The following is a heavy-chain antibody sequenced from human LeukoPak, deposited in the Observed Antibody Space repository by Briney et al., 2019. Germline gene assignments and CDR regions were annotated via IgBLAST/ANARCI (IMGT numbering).Heavy chain of an antibody. Sequence: SETLSLTCTVSGGSISSSSYYWTWIRQPPGKGLEWIGSIYYSGGTYYNPSLKSRVTISVDMSKNQSSLKLSSVTAADTAVYYCARNYYYYYYMDVWGKGTTATVSS. CDR1: GGSISSSSYY. J-gene: IGHJ6*03. CDR2: IYYSGGT. V-gene: IGHV4-39*07. CDR3: ARNYYYYYYMDV.